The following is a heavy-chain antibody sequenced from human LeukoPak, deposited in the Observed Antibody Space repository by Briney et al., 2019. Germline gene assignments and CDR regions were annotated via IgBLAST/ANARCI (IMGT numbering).Heavy chain of an antibody. CDR2: ISHSGTT. D-gene: IGHD1-1*01. J-gene: IGHJ4*02. CDR3: TREEGGTTVDY. CDR1: GYSISSGYF. Sequence: SETLSLTCTVSGYSISSGYFWGWIRQPPGKGLEWIGSISHSGTTYCNPSLKSRITISQNTSKNQFSLKVNSVTAADTAAYYCTREEGGTTVDYWGQGTLVTVSS. V-gene: IGHV4-38-2*02.